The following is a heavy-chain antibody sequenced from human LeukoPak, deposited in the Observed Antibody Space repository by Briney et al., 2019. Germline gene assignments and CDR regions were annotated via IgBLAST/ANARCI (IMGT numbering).Heavy chain of an antibody. J-gene: IGHJ4*02. Sequence: ASVKVSCKAPGYTFTVYYMHWVRQAPGQGLEWMGWINPNSGGTKYAQKFQGRVTMTRDTSISTAYMELSRLRSDDTAVYYCARYCSSTSCYHKDYWGQGILVTVSS. CDR2: INPNSGGT. D-gene: IGHD2-2*01. CDR3: ARYCSSTSCYHKDY. V-gene: IGHV1-2*02. CDR1: GYTFTVYY.